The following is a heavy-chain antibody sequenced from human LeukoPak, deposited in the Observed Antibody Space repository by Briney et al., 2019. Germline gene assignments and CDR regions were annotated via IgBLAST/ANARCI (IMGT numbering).Heavy chain of an antibody. CDR3: ARPPRGEVLRFLEWCD. CDR1: GFTFSSYA. J-gene: IGHJ4*02. CDR2: ISGSGGST. D-gene: IGHD3-3*01. V-gene: IGHV3-23*01. Sequence: GGSLRLSCAASGFTFSSYAMSWVRQAPGKGLEWVSAISGSGGSTYYADSVKGRFTISRDNSKNTLYLQMNSLRAEDPAVYYCARPPRGEVLRFLEWCDWGQGTLVSVSS.